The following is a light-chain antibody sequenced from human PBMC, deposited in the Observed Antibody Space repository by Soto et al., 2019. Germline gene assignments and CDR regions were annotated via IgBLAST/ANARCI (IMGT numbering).Light chain of an antibody. CDR2: DNS. CDR3: QSYDGSLSGCGV. V-gene: IGLV1-40*01. CDR1: TSNIGAGYH. Sequence: QSVLPQPPSVSGAPGQRVTISCTGSTSNIGAGYHVHWYQQLPGTAPKLLIYDNSNRPSGVPDRFSGSKSGTSASLAITGLQAEDEADYYCQSYDGSLSGCGVFGGGTQLTVL. J-gene: IGLJ2*01.